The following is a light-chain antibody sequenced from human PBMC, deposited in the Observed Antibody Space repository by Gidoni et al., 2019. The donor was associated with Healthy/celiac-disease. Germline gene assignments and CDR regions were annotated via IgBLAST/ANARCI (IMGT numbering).Light chain of an antibody. Sequence: DIQMTQSPSARSASVGDRVTLTCRARQGISKYLAWFQQKPGTAPMTLIYAASSLQSGVASRCSGSGSGTDFTLTISILHPDDFATYYCQQCYGYPPTFGGXTKVEIK. CDR1: QGISKY. V-gene: IGKV1-16*01. J-gene: IGKJ4*01. CDR3: QQCYGYPPT. CDR2: AAS.